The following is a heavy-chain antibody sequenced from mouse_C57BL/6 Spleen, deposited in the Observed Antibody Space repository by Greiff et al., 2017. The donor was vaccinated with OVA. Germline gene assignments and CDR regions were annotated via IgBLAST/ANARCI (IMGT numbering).Heavy chain of an antibody. V-gene: IGHV1-26*01. CDR2: INPNNGGT. CDR1: GYTFTDYY. D-gene: IGHD2-4*01. Sequence: VQLKQSGPELVKPGASVKISCKASGYTFTDYYMNWVKQSHGKSLEWIGDINPNNGGTSYNQKFKGKATLTVDKSSSTAYMELRSLTSEDSAVYYCARNDYGGEDYWGQGTSVTVSS. CDR3: ARNDYGGEDY. J-gene: IGHJ4*01.